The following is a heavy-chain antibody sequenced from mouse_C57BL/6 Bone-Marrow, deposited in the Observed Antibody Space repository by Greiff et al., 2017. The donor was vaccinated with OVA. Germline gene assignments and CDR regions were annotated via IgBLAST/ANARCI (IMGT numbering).Heavy chain of an antibody. CDR3: ASGYYDPWFAY. J-gene: IGHJ3*01. Sequence: QVQLQQPGAELVKPGASVKLSCKASGYTFTSYWMHWVKQRPGQGLAWIGMIHPNSGSTNYNEKFKSKATLTVDKSSSTAYMQLSSLTSEDSAVYYCASGYYDPWFAYWGQGTLVTVSA. D-gene: IGHD2-4*01. CDR1: GYTFTSYW. CDR2: IHPNSGST. V-gene: IGHV1-64*01.